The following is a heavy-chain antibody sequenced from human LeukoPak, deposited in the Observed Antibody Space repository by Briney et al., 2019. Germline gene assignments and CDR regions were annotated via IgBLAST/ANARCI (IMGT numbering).Heavy chain of an antibody. CDR2: IRYDGSNK. CDR1: GFTFSSYG. Sequence: PGGSLRLSCAASGFTFSSYGMHWVRQAPGKGLEWVAFIRYDGSNKYYADSVKGRFTISRDNSKNTLYLRMNSLRAEDTAVYYCAKDLLGGYFDYWGQGTLVTVSS. D-gene: IGHD1-26*01. CDR3: AKDLLGGYFDY. J-gene: IGHJ4*02. V-gene: IGHV3-30*02.